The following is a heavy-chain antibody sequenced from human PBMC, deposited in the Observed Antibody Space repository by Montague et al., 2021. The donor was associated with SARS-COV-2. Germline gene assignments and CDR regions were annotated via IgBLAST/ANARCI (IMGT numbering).Heavy chain of an antibody. V-gene: IGHV4-34*01. Sequence: SETLSLTCAVYGGSFSDFYWTWIRQSPGKGLEWIGEINHTGSATYYPSLKVRVTLSRDTSKNQFYLTVQSVTPEDAAVYYCARAERGSCGDGNCYQYFFNYWGQGTLVTVSS. CDR2: INHTGSA. J-gene: IGHJ4*02. D-gene: IGHD2-15*01. CDR1: GGSFSDFY. CDR3: ARAERGSCGDGNCYQYFFNY.